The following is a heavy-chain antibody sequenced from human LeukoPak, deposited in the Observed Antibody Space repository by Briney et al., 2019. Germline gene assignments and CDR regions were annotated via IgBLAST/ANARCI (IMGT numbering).Heavy chain of an antibody. D-gene: IGHD3-22*01. J-gene: IGHJ3*02. Sequence: GGSLRLSCAASGFTFSSYSINWVRQAPGKGLEWVSSISSSSSYIYYADSVKGRFTISRDNSKNTLYLQMNSLRAEDTAVYYCARDGDSSGYDAFDIWGQGTMVTVSS. V-gene: IGHV3-21*01. CDR3: ARDGDSSGYDAFDI. CDR1: GFTFSSYS. CDR2: ISSSSSYI.